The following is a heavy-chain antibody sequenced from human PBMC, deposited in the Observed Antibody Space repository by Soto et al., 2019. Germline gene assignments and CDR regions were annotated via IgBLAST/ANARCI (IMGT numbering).Heavy chain of an antibody. J-gene: IGHJ4*02. D-gene: IGHD3-3*01. CDR2: ISPCDGSA. V-gene: IGHV1-46*03. Sequence: AKLSCKDSGYALTSRSSSWLRQAKEKGLEWMGIISPCDGSASYAQKFQGRVTMTRDTSTSTVYMELSSLRSEDTAVYYCARDKGGDDFWSGYQDFDYSGQGTQVTVSS. CDR1: GYALTSRS. CDR3: ARDKGGDDFWSGYQDFDY.